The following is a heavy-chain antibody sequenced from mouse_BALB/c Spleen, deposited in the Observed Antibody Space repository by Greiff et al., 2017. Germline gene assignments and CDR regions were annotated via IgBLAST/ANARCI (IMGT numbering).Heavy chain of an antibody. J-gene: IGHJ2*01. CDR1: GYTFTRYV. D-gene: IGHD2-14*01. Sequence: VQLPQSGPELVNPGSSVKMSCQASGYTFTRYVMHWVKPKPGQGLEWIGYINSYNDGTKYNEKFNGKATLTSDKSSSTAYMELSSLTSEDSAVYYCARLGTVYYFDDWGQGTTLTVSS. CDR2: INSYNDGT. CDR3: ARLGTVYYFDD. V-gene: IGHV1-14*01.